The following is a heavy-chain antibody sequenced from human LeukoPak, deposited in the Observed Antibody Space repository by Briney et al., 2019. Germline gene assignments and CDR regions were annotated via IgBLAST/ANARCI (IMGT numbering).Heavy chain of an antibody. D-gene: IGHD5-24*01. Sequence: GGSLRLSCAASGFTIMSSAMNWVRQAPGKGLEWVSAINGTAINTDYADSVKGRFTISRDSSKNTLYLQMNSLRAEDTAVYYCTTDPSAGKRWLQSFDYWGQGTLVTVSS. CDR1: GFTIMSSA. J-gene: IGHJ4*02. CDR3: TTDPSAGKRWLQSFDY. V-gene: IGHV3-23*01. CDR2: INGTAINT.